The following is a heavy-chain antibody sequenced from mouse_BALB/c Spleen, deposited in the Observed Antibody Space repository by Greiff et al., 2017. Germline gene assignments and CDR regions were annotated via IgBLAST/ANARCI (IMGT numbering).Heavy chain of an antibody. J-gene: IGHJ4*01. V-gene: IGHV5-17*02. Sequence: EVKLVESGGGLVQPGGSRKLSCAASGFTFSSFGMHWVRQAPEKGLEWVAYISSGSSTIYYADTVKGRFTISRDNPKNTLFLQMTSLRSEDTAMYYCARSGGGSSFFYAMDYWGQGTSFTVSS. CDR1: GFTFSSFG. D-gene: IGHD1-1*01. CDR2: ISSGSSTI. CDR3: ARSGGGSSFFYAMDY.